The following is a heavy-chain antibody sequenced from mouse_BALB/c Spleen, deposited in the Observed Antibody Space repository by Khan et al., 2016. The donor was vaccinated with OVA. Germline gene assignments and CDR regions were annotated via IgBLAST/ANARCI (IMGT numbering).Heavy chain of an antibody. CDR2: INTYTGEP. D-gene: IGHD6-1*01. V-gene: IGHV9-3-1*01. J-gene: IGHJ1*01. CDR3: ARAASYWFFDV. Sequence: QIQLVQSGPELKKPGETVKISCKASGYTFTNYGMNWVKQAPGKGLKWMGWINTYTGEPTYADDFKGRFAFSLETSANTAYLQINNLKNEDTVTYFCARAASYWFFDVWGAGTTVTVSS. CDR1: GYTFTNYG.